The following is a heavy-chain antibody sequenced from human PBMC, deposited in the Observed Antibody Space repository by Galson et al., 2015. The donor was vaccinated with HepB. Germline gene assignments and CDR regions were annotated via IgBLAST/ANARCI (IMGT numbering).Heavy chain of an antibody. V-gene: IGHV1-69*06. CDR1: GGTFSSYA. CDR2: IIPIFGTA. J-gene: IGHJ4*02. D-gene: IGHD3-9*01. Sequence: SVKVSCKASGGTFSSYAISWVRQAPGQGLEWMGGIIPIFGTANYAQKFQGRVTITADKSTSTAYMELSSLRSEDTAVYYCARGGGYDILTGYYRLDFDYWGQGTLVTVSS. CDR3: ARGGGYDILTGYYRLDFDY.